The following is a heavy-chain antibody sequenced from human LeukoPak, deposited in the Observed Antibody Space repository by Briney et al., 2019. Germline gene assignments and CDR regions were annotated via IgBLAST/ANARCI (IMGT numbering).Heavy chain of an antibody. CDR2: IRYDGSNK. V-gene: IGHV3-30*02. Sequence: PGGSLRLSCAASGFTFSSYWMSWVRQAPGKGLEWVAFIRYDGSNKYYADSVKGRFTISRDNSKNTLYLQMNSLRAEDTAVYYCSVCSSTSCYSSGLDYWGQGTLVTVSS. D-gene: IGHD2-2*01. J-gene: IGHJ4*02. CDR3: SVCSSTSCYSSGLDY. CDR1: GFTFSSYW.